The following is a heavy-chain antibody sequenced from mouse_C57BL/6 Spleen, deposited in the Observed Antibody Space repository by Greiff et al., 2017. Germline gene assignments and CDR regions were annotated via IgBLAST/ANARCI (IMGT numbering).Heavy chain of an antibody. CDR3: ARSYGYDWFAY. J-gene: IGHJ3*01. Sequence: VQVVQSGAELVRPGTSVKVSCKASGYAFTNYLIEWVKQRPGQGLEWIGVINPGSSGTNYNEKFKGKATLTEDKSSSTAYMQLSSLTSEDSAVCVCARSYGYDWFAYWGQGTLVTVSA. CDR2: INPGSSGT. CDR1: GYAFTNYL. V-gene: IGHV1-54*01. D-gene: IGHD2-2*01.